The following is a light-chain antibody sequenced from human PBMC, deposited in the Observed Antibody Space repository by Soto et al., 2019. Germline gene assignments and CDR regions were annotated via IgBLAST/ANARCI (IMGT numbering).Light chain of an antibody. J-gene: IGKJ5*01. V-gene: IGKV3-15*01. Sequence: EIVMTQSPATLSVSPGERATLSYRASQSISNKLVWYQQKLGQAPRLLIYGASTRATGIPARFSGSGSGTDFTLTISSLEPEDFAVYYCQQRSNWPTTFGQGTRLEI. CDR1: QSISNK. CDR2: GAS. CDR3: QQRSNWPTT.